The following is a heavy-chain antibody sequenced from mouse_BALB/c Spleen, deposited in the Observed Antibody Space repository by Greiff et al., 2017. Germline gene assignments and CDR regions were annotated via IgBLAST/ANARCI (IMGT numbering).Heavy chain of an antibody. CDR1: GFNIKDTY. CDR3: VIYYGYDYYAMDD. V-gene: IGHV14-3*02. J-gene: IGHJ4*01. CDR2: IDPANGNT. Sequence: VQLQQSGAELVKPGASVKLSCTASGFNIKDTYMHWVKQRPEQGLEWIGRIDPANGNTKYDPKFQGKATITADTSSNTAYLQLSSLTSEDTAVYYFVIYYGYDYYAMDDWGQGTSVTVSS. D-gene: IGHD2-2*01.